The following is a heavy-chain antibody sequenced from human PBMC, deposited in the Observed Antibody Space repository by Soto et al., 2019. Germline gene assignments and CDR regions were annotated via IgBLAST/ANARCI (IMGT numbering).Heavy chain of an antibody. CDR2: INAGNGNT. CDR1: GYTFTSYA. J-gene: IGHJ6*02. V-gene: IGHV1-3*01. Sequence: ASVKVSCKASGYTFTSYAMHWVRQAPGQRLEWMGWINAGNGNTKYSQKFQGRVTITRDTSASTAYMELSSLRSEDTAVYYCASETRYCSSNSCTNTGYYYYGIDVWGQGTTVTVYS. D-gene: IGHD2-2*01. CDR3: ASETRYCSSNSCTNTGYYYYGIDV.